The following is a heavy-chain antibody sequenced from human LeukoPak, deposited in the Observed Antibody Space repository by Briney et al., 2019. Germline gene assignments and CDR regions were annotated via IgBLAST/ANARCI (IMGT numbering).Heavy chain of an antibody. Sequence: SETLSLTCTVSGGSISSNRYNWAWIRQPPGKGLEWIGYIYYSGSTNYNPSLKSRVTISVDTSKNQFSLKLSSVTAADTAVYYCARLNRDAFDIWGQGTMVTVSS. V-gene: IGHV4-61*05. CDR2: IYYSGST. D-gene: IGHD2/OR15-2a*01. CDR1: GGSISSNRYN. CDR3: ARLNRDAFDI. J-gene: IGHJ3*02.